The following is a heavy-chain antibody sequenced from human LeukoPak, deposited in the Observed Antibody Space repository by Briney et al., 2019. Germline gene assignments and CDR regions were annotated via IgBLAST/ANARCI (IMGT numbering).Heavy chain of an antibody. CDR3: ARFSSSSGGFDY. D-gene: IGHD6-6*01. CDR1: GFTFSDYY. Sequence: GGSLRLSCAASGFTFSDYYMSWIRQAPGKGLEWVSYISSSGSTIYYADSVKGRFTITRDNAKNSLHLQLNSLRAEDTAVYYCARFSSSSGGFDYWGQGTLVTVSS. V-gene: IGHV3-11*04. J-gene: IGHJ4*02. CDR2: ISSSGSTI.